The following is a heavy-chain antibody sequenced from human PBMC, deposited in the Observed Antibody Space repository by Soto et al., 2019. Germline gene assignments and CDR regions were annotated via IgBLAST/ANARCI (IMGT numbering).Heavy chain of an antibody. CDR3: TTSFYYDSSGYYDY. V-gene: IGHV3-33*01. CDR2: IWYDGSNK. J-gene: IGHJ4*02. Sequence: GGSLRLSCAASGFTFSSYGMHWVRQAPGKGLEWVAVIWYDGSNKYYADSVKGRSTISRDNSKNTLYLQMNSLKTEDTAVYYCTTSFYYDSSGYYDYWGQGTLVTVSS. CDR1: GFTFSSYG. D-gene: IGHD3-22*01.